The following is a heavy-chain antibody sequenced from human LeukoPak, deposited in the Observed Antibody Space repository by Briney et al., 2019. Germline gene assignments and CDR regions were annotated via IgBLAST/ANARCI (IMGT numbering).Heavy chain of an antibody. V-gene: IGHV1-24*01. J-gene: IGHJ5*02. Sequence: GASVKVSCKVSGYTLTELSMHWVRQAPGKGLEWMGGFDPEDGETIYAQKFQGRVTMTEDTSTDTAYMELSSLRSEDTAVYYCATDPSRGSGSYYWFDPWGQGTLVTVSS. CDR3: ATDPSRGSGSYYWFDP. CDR2: FDPEDGET. D-gene: IGHD3-10*01. CDR1: GYTLTELS.